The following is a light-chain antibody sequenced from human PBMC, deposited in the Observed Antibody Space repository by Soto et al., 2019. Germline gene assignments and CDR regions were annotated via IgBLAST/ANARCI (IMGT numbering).Light chain of an antibody. CDR3: SSYTSSNTLSVV. CDR2: DVT. V-gene: IGLV2-14*01. J-gene: IGLJ2*01. Sequence: QSVLTQPASVSGSPGQSLTISCAGTSSDVGGYNYVSWYQQHPGKAPKLMIYDVTNRPSGVSNRFSGSKSGNTASLTISGLQAEDEAEYYCSSYTSSNTLSVVFGGGTKLTVL. CDR1: SSDVGGYNY.